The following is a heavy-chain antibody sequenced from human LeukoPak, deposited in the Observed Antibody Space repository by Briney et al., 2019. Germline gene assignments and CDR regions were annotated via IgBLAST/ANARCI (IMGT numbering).Heavy chain of an antibody. V-gene: IGHV3-30*04. CDR3: ARAMQLWYREFDY. J-gene: IGHJ4*02. CDR1: GFIFSSYA. CDR2: ISYDGSNK. D-gene: IGHD3-10*01. Sequence: GGSLRLSCAASGFIFSSYAMHWVRQAPGKGLEWVAVISYDGSNKYYADSAEVRFIISRDNSTNKLHLQMNSPRAEDTAVFYCARAMQLWYREFDYWGQGTLVTVSS.